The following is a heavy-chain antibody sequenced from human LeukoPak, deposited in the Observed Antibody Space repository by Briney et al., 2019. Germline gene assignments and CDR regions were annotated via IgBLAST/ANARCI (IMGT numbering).Heavy chain of an antibody. V-gene: IGHV4-59*01. Sequence: SETLSLTCTVSGGSISSYYWSWIRQPPGKGLEWIGYIYYSGSTYYNPSLKSRVTISVDTSKNQFSLKLSSVTAADTAVYYCASVPIAAAPREAFDIWGQGTMVTVSS. D-gene: IGHD6-13*01. J-gene: IGHJ3*02. CDR2: IYYSGST. CDR3: ASVPIAAAPREAFDI. CDR1: GGSISSYY.